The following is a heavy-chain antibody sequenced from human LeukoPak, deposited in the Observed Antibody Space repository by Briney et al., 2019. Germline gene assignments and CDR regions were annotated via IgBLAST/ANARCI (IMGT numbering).Heavy chain of an antibody. V-gene: IGHV4-34*01. CDR3: ARPATGGGIAAAGDAFDI. J-gene: IGHJ3*02. D-gene: IGHD6-13*01. CDR1: GGSFSGYY. Sequence: SETLSLTCAVYGGSFSGYYWSWIRQPPGKGLEWIGEINHSGSTNYNPSLKSRVTISVDTSKNQFSLKLSSVTAADTAVYYCARPATGGGIAAAGDAFDIWGQGTMVTVSS. CDR2: INHSGST.